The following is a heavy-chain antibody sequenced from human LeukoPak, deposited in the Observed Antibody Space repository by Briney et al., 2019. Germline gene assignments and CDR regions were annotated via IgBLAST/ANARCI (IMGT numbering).Heavy chain of an antibody. CDR1: GFSFSASA. J-gene: IGHJ1*01. D-gene: IGHD3-3*01. CDR3: ARSITIFGVGNFQH. CDR2: IKTRPDNYAT. V-gene: IGHV3-73*01. Sequence: GGSLKLSCAASGFSFSASAIHWVRQPSGKGLEWVGRIKTRPDNYATAFAASVKGRFTISRDNAMNSLYLQMNSLRAEDTAVYYCARSITIFGVGNFQHWGQGTLVTVSS.